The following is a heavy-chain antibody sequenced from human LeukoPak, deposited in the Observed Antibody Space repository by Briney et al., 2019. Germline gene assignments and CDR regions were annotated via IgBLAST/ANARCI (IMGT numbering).Heavy chain of an antibody. D-gene: IGHD3-3*01. Sequence: MTSETLSLTCTVSGGSISSYYWGWIRQPPGKGLEWIGSIYYSGSTYYNPSLKSRVTISVDTSKNQFSLKLSSVTAADTAVYCCATSDFWSGYPRFDYWGQGTLVTVSS. V-gene: IGHV4-39*01. CDR2: IYYSGST. CDR3: ATSDFWSGYPRFDY. CDR1: GGSISSYY. J-gene: IGHJ4*02.